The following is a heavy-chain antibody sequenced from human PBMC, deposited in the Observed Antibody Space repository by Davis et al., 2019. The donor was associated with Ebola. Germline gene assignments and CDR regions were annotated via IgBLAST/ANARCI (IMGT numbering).Heavy chain of an antibody. D-gene: IGHD3-9*01. CDR1: GFTFGDYA. CDR3: ARSLRTREFES. Sequence: PGGSLRLSCSDSGFTFGDYALTWVRQAPGKGLEWVGFIRGKAYGGTTDYAASVKGRFTISRDESKKIAYLQMNSLKTEDTAVYYCARSLRTREFESWGQGTLVTVSS. CDR2: IRGKAYGGTT. J-gene: IGHJ4*02. V-gene: IGHV3-49*04.